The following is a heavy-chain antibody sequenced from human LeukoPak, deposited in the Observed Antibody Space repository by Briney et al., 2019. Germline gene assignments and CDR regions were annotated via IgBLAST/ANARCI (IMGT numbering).Heavy chain of an antibody. CDR2: IKQDGSEK. CDR1: GLTISMYW. Sequence: GGSLRLSCEVSGLTISMYWLTWVRQAPGKGLEWVANIKQDGSEKNYVDYVKGRLTISRDNTKNSLYLQMNSLRDEDTAVYHCVSRRCSITACYVASLNCFDYWGQGTRVTVSS. D-gene: IGHD2-2*01. CDR3: VSRRCSITACYVASLNCFDY. J-gene: IGHJ4*02. V-gene: IGHV3-7*03.